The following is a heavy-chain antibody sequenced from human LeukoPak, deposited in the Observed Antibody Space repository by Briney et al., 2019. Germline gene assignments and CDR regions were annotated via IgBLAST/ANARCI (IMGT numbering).Heavy chain of an antibody. D-gene: IGHD6-19*01. J-gene: IGHJ4*02. CDR1: GYTFTSYG. Sequence: ASVTVSCKASGYTFTSYGISWVRQAPGQGLEWMGWISAYNGNTNYAQKLQGRVTMTTDTSTSTAYMELRSLRSDDTAVYYCARDSGTSGWYRRFDYWGQGTLVTVSS. V-gene: IGHV1-18*01. CDR3: ARDSGTSGWYRRFDY. CDR2: ISAYNGNT.